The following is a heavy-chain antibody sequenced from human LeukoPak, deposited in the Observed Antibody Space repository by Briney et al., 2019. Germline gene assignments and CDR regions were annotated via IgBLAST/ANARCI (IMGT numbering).Heavy chain of an antibody. CDR1: GGTFSSYA. J-gene: IGHJ4*02. CDR2: IIPIFGTA. CDR3: ATGTATIFPESDY. D-gene: IGHD5-24*01. V-gene: IGHV1-69*05. Sequence: PVKVSCKASGGTFSSYAISWVRQAPGQGLEWMGRIIPIFGTANYAQKLQGKVTITTDESTSTDYMELSSLRSEDTAVYYCATGTATIFPESDYWGQRTLVTVSS.